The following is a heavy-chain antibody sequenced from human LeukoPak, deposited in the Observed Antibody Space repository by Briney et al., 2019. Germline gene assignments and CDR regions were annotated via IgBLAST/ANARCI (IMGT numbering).Heavy chain of an antibody. CDR3: ARGFTGGRTNGEDWFDP. CDR1: GYTFTGYY. Sequence: ASVKVSCKASGYTFTGYYIHWVRQAPGQGLEWMGWINPNSGGTNYAQKFQGRVTMTRDTSISTAYMELSRLRSDDTAVYYCARGFTGGRTNGEDWFDPWGQGTLVTVSS. V-gene: IGHV1-2*02. J-gene: IGHJ5*02. CDR2: INPNSGGT. D-gene: IGHD4-17*01.